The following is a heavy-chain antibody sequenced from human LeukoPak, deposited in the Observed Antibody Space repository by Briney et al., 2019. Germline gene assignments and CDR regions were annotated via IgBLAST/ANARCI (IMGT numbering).Heavy chain of an antibody. V-gene: IGHV3-74*01. J-gene: IGHJ4*02. D-gene: IGHD5-12*01. CDR3: ARVWLPG. CDR2: INSDGIIT. CDR1: GFTFSSYW. Sequence: GGSLRLSCEASGFTFSSYWMHWVRQVPGKGLVWVSRINSDGIITNYADSVKGRFTISRDNAKNTLYLQMNSLRGEDTAVYYCARVWLPGWGQGTLVTVSS.